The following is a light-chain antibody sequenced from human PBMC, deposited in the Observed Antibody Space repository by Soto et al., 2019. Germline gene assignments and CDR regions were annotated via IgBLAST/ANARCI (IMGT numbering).Light chain of an antibody. CDR1: SSDVGGYNY. J-gene: IGLJ1*01. Sequence: QSVLTQPASVSGSPGQSITISCTGTSSDVGGYNYVSWYQQHPGKAPKLMIYDVSNRPSGVSNRFSGSKSDSTASLTISGLQAEDEADYYCSSYTSSNTHVFGTGTKVTVL. CDR3: SSYTSSNTHV. V-gene: IGLV2-14*01. CDR2: DVS.